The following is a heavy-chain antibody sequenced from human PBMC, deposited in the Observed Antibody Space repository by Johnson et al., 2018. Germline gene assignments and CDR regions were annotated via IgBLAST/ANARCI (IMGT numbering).Heavy chain of an antibody. CDR3: AADLYGDPISYYYYYGRDV. CDR2: IVVGSGNT. D-gene: IGHD4-17*01. V-gene: IGHV1-58*01. CDR1: GFTFTSSA. J-gene: IGHJ6*02. Sequence: QLVQSGAEVKEPGSSVKVSCKASGFTFTSSAVQWVRQARGQRLEWIGWIVVGSGNTNYAQKFQERVTITRDMSTSTAYMERSSLRSEDTAVDYCAADLYGDPISYYYYYGRDVWGQGTTVTVSS.